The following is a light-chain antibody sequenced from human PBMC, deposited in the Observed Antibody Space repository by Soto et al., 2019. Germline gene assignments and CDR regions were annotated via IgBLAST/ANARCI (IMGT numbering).Light chain of an antibody. CDR1: GSDVGGYDY. J-gene: IGLJ1*01. CDR3: SLYTSSSTYV. V-gene: IGLV2-14*01. Sequence: QSVLTQPASVSGSPGQSITISCTGTGSDVGGYDYVSWYQHHPGKAPKVMIYEVTNRPSGVSNRFSGSKSGNTASLTISGLLAEDEADYYRSLYTSSSTYVFGTGTKVTVL. CDR2: EVT.